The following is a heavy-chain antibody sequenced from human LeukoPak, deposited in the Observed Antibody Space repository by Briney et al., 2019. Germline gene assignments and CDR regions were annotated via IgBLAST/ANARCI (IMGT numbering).Heavy chain of an antibody. D-gene: IGHD3-10*01. CDR1: GGSISSYY. Sequence: SETLSLTCTVSGGSISSYYWSWIRQPPGKGLEWIGHIFTSGSTNYNPSLKSRVTISVDTSKNQFSLKLTAVTAADTAVYYCARNTYYYHSGTYLDYWGQGILVTVSS. J-gene: IGHJ4*02. V-gene: IGHV4-4*08. CDR2: IFTSGST. CDR3: ARNTYYYHSGTYLDY.